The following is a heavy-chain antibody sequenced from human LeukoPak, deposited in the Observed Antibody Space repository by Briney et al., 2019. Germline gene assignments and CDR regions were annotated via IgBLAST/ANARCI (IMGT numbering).Heavy chain of an antibody. Sequence: SETLSLTCTVSGDSISTYYWSWIRQPPGKGLEWIGYIYYSGSTNYNPSLKSRVTISVDTSKTQFSLKLRSLAAAATAVYYRARFRRRAYWFAPSGPGTPVTVSS. V-gene: IGHV4-59*08. J-gene: IGHJ5*02. D-gene: IGHD3-10*01. CDR1: GDSISTYY. CDR2: IYYSGST. CDR3: ARFRRRAYWFAP.